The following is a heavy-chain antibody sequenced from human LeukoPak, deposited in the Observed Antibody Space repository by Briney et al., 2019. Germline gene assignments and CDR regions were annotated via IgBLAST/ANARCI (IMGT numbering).Heavy chain of an antibody. CDR2: IIPILGIA. D-gene: IGHD2-21*02. V-gene: IGHV1-69*02. CDR1: GGTFSSYT. CDR3: ARGILGPGLLVDY. J-gene: IGHJ4*02. Sequence: SVKVSCKASGGTFSSYTINWVRQAPGQGLEWMGRIIPILGIANYSQKFQGRVTITADKSTSTAYMELSSLRSEDTAVYYCARGILGPGLLVDYWGQGTLVTVSS.